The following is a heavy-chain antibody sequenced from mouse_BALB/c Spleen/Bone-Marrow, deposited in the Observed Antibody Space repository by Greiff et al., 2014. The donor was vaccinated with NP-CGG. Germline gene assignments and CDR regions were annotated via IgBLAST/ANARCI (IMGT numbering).Heavy chain of an antibody. V-gene: IGHV5-6-3*01. CDR3: ARGYDYSSWFAY. J-gene: IGHJ3*01. CDR2: INVNGDTT. D-gene: IGHD2-4*01. Sequence: EVQLQQSGGGLAQPGGSLKLSCAASGFTFSSYGMSWVRQTPDKRLEMIATINVNGDTTYHPDSVKGRFTISRDNVKNTLYLQMSSLKSEDTAMYYCARGYDYSSWFAYWGQGTLVTVSA. CDR1: GFTFSSYG.